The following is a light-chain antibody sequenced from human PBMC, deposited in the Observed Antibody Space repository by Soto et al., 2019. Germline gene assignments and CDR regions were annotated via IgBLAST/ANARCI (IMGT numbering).Light chain of an antibody. CDR3: PPYNSYSEA. V-gene: IGKV1-5*03. J-gene: IGKJ1*01. Sequence: DIQMTQSPSTLSASLGDRVTLTCRASQTISTWLAWYQQKPGKAPKLLIYKASTLKSGVPSRFSGSGSGTEFTLTISSLQPDDFATYYCPPYNSYSEAFGQGTKVDIK. CDR2: KAS. CDR1: QTISTW.